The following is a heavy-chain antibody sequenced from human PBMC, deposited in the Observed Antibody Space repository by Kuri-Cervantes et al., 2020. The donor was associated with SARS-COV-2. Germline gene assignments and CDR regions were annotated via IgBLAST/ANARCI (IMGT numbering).Heavy chain of an antibody. V-gene: IGHV1-69*13. CDR2: IIPIYGTT. CDR1: GYTFTGYY. D-gene: IGHD3/OR15-3a*01. Sequence: SVKVSCKASGYTFTGYYMHWVRQAPGQGLEWMGRIIPIYGTTNYAQKVQGRVTITADESTNTAYMEMSSLRSGDTAIYYCAGDAMIITLFGLENWVDAWGQGTLVTVSS. J-gene: IGHJ5*02. CDR3: AGDAMIITLFGLENWVDA.